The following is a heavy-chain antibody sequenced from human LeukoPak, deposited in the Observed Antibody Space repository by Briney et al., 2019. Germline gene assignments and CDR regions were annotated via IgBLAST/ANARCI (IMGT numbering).Heavy chain of an antibody. V-gene: IGHV1-2*02. D-gene: IGHD6-19*01. J-gene: IGHJ3*02. Sequence: ASVKVSSKASGGTFSSYAISWVRQAPGQGLEWMGWINPNSGGTNYAQKFQGRVTMTRDTSISTAYMELSRLRSDDTAVYYCARAVAGTFYAFDIWGQGTMVTVSS. CDR2: INPNSGGT. CDR1: GGTFSSYA. CDR3: ARAVAGTFYAFDI.